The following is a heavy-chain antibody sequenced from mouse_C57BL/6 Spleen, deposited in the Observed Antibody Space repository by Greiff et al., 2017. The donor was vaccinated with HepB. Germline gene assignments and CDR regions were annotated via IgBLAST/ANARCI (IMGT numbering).Heavy chain of an antibody. J-gene: IGHJ3*01. CDR2: IRSKSNNYAT. V-gene: IGHV10-1*01. CDR1: GFSFNTYA. CDR3: VGGYYSAWFAY. Sequence: VQLKESGGGLVQPKGSLKLSCAASGFSFNTYAMNWVRQAPGKGLEWVARIRSKSNNYATYYADSVKDRFTISRDDSESMLYLQMNNLKTEDTAMYYCVGGYYSAWFAYWGQGTLVTVSA. D-gene: IGHD2-3*01.